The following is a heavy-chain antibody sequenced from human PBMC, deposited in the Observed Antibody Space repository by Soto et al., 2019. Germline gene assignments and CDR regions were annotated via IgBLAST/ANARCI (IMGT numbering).Heavy chain of an antibody. J-gene: IGHJ4*02. CDR3: ARVEIGPVTFTD. D-gene: IGHD4-17*01. V-gene: IGHV4-59*01. Sequence: PEKLSDTYTVSGGSISSYYWSWIRQPPGKGLEWIGYIYYSGSTNYNPSLKSRVTISVDTSKNQFSLKLSSVTAADTAVFYCARVEIGPVTFTDWGQGTLVTVS. CDR2: IYYSGST. CDR1: GGSISSYY.